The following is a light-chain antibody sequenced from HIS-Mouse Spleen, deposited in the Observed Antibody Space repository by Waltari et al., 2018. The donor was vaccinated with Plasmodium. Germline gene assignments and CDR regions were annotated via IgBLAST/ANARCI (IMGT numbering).Light chain of an antibody. J-gene: IGKJ3*01. Sequence: DIQMTQSPSSVSASVGDRVTITCRASQDISNYLNWYQQKPGKAPKLLIYDASNLETGVPSRFSGSGSGTDFTFTISSLQPEDIATYYCQQYDNLPPLFTFGPGTKVDIK. CDR3: QQYDNLPPLFT. CDR2: DAS. CDR1: QDISNY. V-gene: IGKV1-33*01.